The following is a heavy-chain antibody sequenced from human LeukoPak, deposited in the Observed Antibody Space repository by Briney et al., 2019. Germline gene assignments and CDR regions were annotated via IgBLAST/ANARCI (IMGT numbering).Heavy chain of an antibody. V-gene: IGHV3-23*01. CDR3: ARETSIAVAVDY. CDR2: ISGSGGST. J-gene: IGHJ4*02. CDR1: GFTFSSYA. Sequence: PGGSLRLSCAASGFTFSSYAMSWVRQAPGKGLEWVSAISGSGGSTYYADSVKGRFTISRDNAKNSLYLQMNSLRAEDTAVYYCARETSIAVAVDYWGQGTLVTVSS. D-gene: IGHD6-19*01.